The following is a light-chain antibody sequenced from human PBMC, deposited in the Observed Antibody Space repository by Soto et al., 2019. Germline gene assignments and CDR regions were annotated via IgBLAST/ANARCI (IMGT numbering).Light chain of an antibody. CDR2: AAS. V-gene: IGKV1-39*01. CDR3: QQSYSTPIT. Sequence: DIQITQSPSSLSASVGDRVTITCRASQSISSYLNWYQQKPGKAPKLLIYAASSLQSGVPARFSGSGSGTDFTLTISSLQPEVFVTYYCQQSYSTPITFGQGTRLEIK. J-gene: IGKJ5*01. CDR1: QSISSY.